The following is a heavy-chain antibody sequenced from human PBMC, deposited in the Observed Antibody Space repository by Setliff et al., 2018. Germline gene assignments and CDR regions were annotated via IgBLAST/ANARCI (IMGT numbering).Heavy chain of an antibody. D-gene: IGHD3-10*01. V-gene: IGHV1-69*11. J-gene: IGHJ3*02. CDR3: ARDLNRWVGEFAFDI. CDR1: GGTFSNNA. CDR2: VIPMARSA. Sequence: SVKVSCKASGGTFSNNAIAWVRQAPGQGLEWMGRVIPMARSANYAQKFEGRVTITADESTNTAYMEVSGLRSEDTAVYYCARDLNRWVGEFAFDIWGQGTMVTVSS.